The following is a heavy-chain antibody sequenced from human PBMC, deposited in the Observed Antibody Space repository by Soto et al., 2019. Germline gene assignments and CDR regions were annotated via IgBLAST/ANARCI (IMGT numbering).Heavy chain of an antibody. J-gene: IGHJ6*02. CDR3: AKGTDYDFWSGYYTGSGMDV. Sequence: GGSLRLSCAASGFTFDDYAMHWVRQAPGKGLEWVSGISWNSGSIGYADSVKGRFTISRDNAKNSLYLQMNSLRAEDTALYYCAKGTDYDFWSGYYTGSGMDVWGQGTTITVSS. CDR2: ISWNSGSI. V-gene: IGHV3-9*01. D-gene: IGHD3-3*01. CDR1: GFTFDDYA.